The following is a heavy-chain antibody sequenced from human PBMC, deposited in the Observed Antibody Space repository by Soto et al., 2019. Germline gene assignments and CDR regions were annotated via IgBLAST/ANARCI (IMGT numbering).Heavy chain of an antibody. CDR2: IYYSGST. CDR3: ARDCSSTSCPTDAFDI. D-gene: IGHD2-2*01. Sequence: PSETLSLTCTVSGGSISSYYWSWIRQPPGKGLEWIGYIYYSGSTNYNPSLKSRVTISVDTSKNQFSLKLSSVTAADTAVYYCARDCSSTSCPTDAFDIWGQGTMVTVSS. CDR1: GGSISSYY. V-gene: IGHV4-59*12. J-gene: IGHJ3*02.